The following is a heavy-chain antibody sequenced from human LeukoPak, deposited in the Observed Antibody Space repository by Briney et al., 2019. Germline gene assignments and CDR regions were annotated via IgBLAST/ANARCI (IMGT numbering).Heavy chain of an antibody. CDR2: ISAYNGNT. D-gene: IGHD4-17*01. CDR3: ARDPNGDYIGAFDF. V-gene: IGHV1-18*01. J-gene: IGHJ3*01. CDR1: GGTFSSYA. Sequence: ASVKVSCKASGGTFSSYAISWVRQAPGQGLEWMGWISAYNGNTNYAQKLQGRVTMTTDTSTSTAYMELRSLRSDDTAVYYCARDPNGDYIGAFDFRGQGTMVTVSS.